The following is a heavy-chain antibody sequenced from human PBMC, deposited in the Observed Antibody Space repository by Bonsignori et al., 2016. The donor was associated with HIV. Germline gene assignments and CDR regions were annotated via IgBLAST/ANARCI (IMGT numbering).Heavy chain of an antibody. D-gene: IGHD6-13*01. J-gene: IGHJ4*02. CDR3: ASIMYSKIHESEQYFDD. CDR2: IYSTGSI. CDR1: GGSISSGSYY. V-gene: IGHV4-61*09. Sequence: QVQLQESGPGLVKPSQTLSLTCTVSGGSISSGSYYWSWIRQTAGKGLEWIGHIYSTGSINYNPSLKSRVIILADTSKNQFSLRLSSVTAADTAVYYCASIMYSKIHESEQYFDDWGQGTLVIVSS.